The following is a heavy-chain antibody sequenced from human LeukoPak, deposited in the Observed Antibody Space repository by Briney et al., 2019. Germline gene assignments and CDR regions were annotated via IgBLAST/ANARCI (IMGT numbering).Heavy chain of an antibody. J-gene: IGHJ6*03. V-gene: IGHV3-23*01. CDR2: ISGSGGST. CDR3: AKAALNTAMVYYYYYMDV. CDR1: GFTFSSYA. D-gene: IGHD5-18*01. Sequence: GGSPGLSCAASGFTFSSYAMSWVRQAPGKGLEWVSAISGSGGSTYYADSVKGRFTISRDNSKSTLYLQMNSLRAEDTAVYYCAKAALNTAMVYYYYYMDVWGKGTTVTVSS.